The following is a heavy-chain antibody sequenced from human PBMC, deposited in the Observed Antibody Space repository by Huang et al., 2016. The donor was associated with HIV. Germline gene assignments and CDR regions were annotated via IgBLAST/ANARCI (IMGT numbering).Heavy chain of an antibody. CDR3: ARLWSRDGYNWDY. J-gene: IGHJ4*02. Sequence: QVQLVQSGVEVKKPGASVKVPCKASGYIFSDYLITWVRQAPGQGLEWMGWINPYNGNKKYAQKFQDRVTMTTDTSTSTAYMELRGLRSGDTALYYCARLWSRDGYNWDYWGQGTLVTVPS. D-gene: IGHD5-12*01. V-gene: IGHV1-18*01. CDR2: INPYNGNK. CDR1: GYIFSDYL.